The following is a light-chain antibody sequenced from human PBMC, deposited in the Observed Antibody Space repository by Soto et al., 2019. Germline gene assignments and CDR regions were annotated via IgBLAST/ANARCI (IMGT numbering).Light chain of an antibody. CDR3: AAWDDSLNGYV. CDR1: ISNIGSNT. J-gene: IGLJ1*01. Sequence: QALLTQPASSSGTPGQRVTISCSGSISNIGSNTVNWYQQLPGTAPKLLIYSNNQRPSGVPDRFSGSKSGTSASLAISGLQSEDEADYYCAAWDDSLNGYVYGTGTKVTVL. CDR2: SNN. V-gene: IGLV1-44*01.